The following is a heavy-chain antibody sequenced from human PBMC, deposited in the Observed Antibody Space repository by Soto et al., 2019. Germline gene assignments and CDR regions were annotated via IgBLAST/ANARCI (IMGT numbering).Heavy chain of an antibody. Sequence: SVKVSCKATGGTFSSYAISWVRQAPGQGLEWMGGIIPIFGTANYAQKFQGRVTITADKSTSTAYMELSSLRSEDTAVYYCARAHGPGSLTNFDYWGQGPMVTVSA. CDR1: GGTFSSYA. J-gene: IGHJ4*02. CDR2: IIPIFGTA. D-gene: IGHD3-10*01. CDR3: ARAHGPGSLTNFDY. V-gene: IGHV1-69*06.